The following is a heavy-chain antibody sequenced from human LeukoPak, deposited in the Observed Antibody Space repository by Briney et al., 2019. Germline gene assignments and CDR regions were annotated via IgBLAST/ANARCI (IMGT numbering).Heavy chain of an antibody. CDR2: IYISGIS. D-gene: IGHD3-3*01. CDR1: GGSISSGGYY. CDR3: ARASDFGSGYYSSFDG. V-gene: IGHV4-61*02. J-gene: IGHJ4*02. Sequence: SETLSLTCTVSGGSISSGGYYWSWIRQPAGKGLEWIGRIYISGISNYNPSLKSRVTISVDTSKNKFSLKLNSVTAADTAVYYCARASDFGSGYYSSFDGWGQGTLVTVSS.